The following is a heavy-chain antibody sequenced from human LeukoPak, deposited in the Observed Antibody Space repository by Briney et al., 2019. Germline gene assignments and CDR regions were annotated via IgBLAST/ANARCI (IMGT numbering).Heavy chain of an antibody. J-gene: IGHJ4*02. CDR2: INHSGST. CDR1: GGSFSGYY. CDR3: ARQQHYDLFTAYYKNPAQFDF. D-gene: IGHD3-9*01. V-gene: IGHV4-34*01. Sequence: SETLSLTCAVYGGSFSGYYWSWIRQPPGKGLEWIGEINHSGSTNYNPSLKSRVTISVDTSKNQFSLNLTSVTAADMAVYYGARQQHYDLFTAYYKNPAQFDFWGQGTLVTVSS.